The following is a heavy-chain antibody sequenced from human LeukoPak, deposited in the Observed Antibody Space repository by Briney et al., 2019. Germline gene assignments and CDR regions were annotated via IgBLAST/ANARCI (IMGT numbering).Heavy chain of an antibody. J-gene: IGHJ4*02. Sequence: SETLSLTCTVSGGSISSYYWSWIRQPPGKGLEWIGYIYYSGGTNYNPSLKSRVTISVDTSKNQFSLKLSSVTAADTAVYYCAKGNYYDSSGYYSPFDYWGQGTLVTVSS. D-gene: IGHD3-22*01. CDR1: GGSISSYY. V-gene: IGHV4-59*08. CDR2: IYYSGGT. CDR3: AKGNYYDSSGYYSPFDY.